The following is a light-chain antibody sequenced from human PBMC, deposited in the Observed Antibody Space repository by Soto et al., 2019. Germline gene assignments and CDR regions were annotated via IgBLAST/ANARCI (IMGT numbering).Light chain of an antibody. Sequence: QSVLTQPASVSGSPGQSITISCTGTSSDVGGYNYVSWYQQHPGKAPKLMIYDVSNRPSGVSNRFSGSKSGNTASLTISGLQAEDEADYYCSSYTGSSTLHFGTGTKVTAL. J-gene: IGLJ1*01. CDR2: DVS. CDR1: SSDVGGYNY. V-gene: IGLV2-14*01. CDR3: SSYTGSSTLH.